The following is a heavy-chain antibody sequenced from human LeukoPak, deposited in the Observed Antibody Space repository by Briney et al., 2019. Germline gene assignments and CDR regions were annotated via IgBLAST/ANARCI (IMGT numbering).Heavy chain of an antibody. Sequence: GGSLRLSCAASGFTFSSYGMHWVRQPPGKGLEWVAVIWYDGSNKYYADSVKGRFTISRDNAKNSLYLQMNSLRAEDTAVYYCARGGTYYYDSSGYYGDFDYWGQGTLVTVSS. CDR1: GFTFSSYG. CDR2: IWYDGSNK. V-gene: IGHV3-33*01. J-gene: IGHJ4*02. D-gene: IGHD3-22*01. CDR3: ARGGTYYYDSSGYYGDFDY.